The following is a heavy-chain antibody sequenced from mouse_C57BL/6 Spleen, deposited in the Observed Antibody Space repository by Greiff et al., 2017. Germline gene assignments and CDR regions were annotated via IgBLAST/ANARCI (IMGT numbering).Heavy chain of an antibody. CDR3: AREEGTDYAMDD. D-gene: IGHD3-3*01. CDR2: INPSNGGT. V-gene: IGHV1-53*01. Sequence: VKLMESGTELVKPGPSVKLSCNASGYTFTSYWMHWVKQRPGQGLEWIGNINPSNGGTNYNEKFNSKATLTVDKSSSAAYMKLSSLTSEDSAVYYCAREEGTDYAMDDWGPGTSVTVSS. CDR1: GYTFTSYW. J-gene: IGHJ4*01.